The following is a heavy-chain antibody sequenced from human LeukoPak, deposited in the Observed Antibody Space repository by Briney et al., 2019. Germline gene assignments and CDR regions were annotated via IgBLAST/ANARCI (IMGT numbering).Heavy chain of an antibody. CDR1: GFTFSGSA. Sequence: PGGSLRLSCAASGFTFSGSAMHWVRQAPGKGLEGVAFISHDGGEINYVDSVKGRFTVSRDNSNNTVYLQMKSFRVVDMAVYYCAREPGSSWYLRFLEYWGQGTLVTVSS. V-gene: IGHV3-30-3*01. D-gene: IGHD3-22*01. CDR2: ISHDGGEI. CDR3: AREPGSSWYLRFLEY. J-gene: IGHJ4*02.